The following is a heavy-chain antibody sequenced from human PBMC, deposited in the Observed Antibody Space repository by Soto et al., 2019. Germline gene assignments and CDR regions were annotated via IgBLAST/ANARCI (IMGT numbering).Heavy chain of an antibody. CDR1: GGSFTSGGYY. CDR2: ISYSGST. CDR3: ARDRRAARAGMDV. J-gene: IGHJ6*02. V-gene: IGHV4-31*03. D-gene: IGHD6-6*01. Sequence: QVLLQESGPGLVKPSETLSLTCTVSGGSFTSGGYYWTWIRQLPGKGLEWLGYISYSGSTYYNTSLKRRVVISNDVSKKHFSLKLTSVTASDPAVYFCARDRRAARAGMDVWCQGTTVIVSS.